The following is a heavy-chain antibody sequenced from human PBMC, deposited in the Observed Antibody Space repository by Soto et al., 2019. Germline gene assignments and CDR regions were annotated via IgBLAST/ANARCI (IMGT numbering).Heavy chain of an antibody. V-gene: IGHV3-66*01. CDR2: IYRDGST. CDR1: GFTVSSQF. D-gene: IGHD6-13*01. Sequence: EVQLVESGGGLVQPGGSLRLSCAASGFTVSSQFMSWVRQAPGKGLEWVSVIYRDGSTYYSDSVKGRCTISRDNSKNTLYLQMNSLRADDTAVYYCARGSAAATCPDYWGQGTLVTVSS. CDR3: ARGSAAATCPDY. J-gene: IGHJ4*02.